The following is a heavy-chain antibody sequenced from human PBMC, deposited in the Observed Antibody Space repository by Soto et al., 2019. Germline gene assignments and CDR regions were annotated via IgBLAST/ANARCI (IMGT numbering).Heavy chain of an antibody. CDR2: INSGAGNT. V-gene: IGHV1-46*01. Sequence: AASVKVSCKASGYTFASFYVHWVRQAPGQGLEWMGVINSGAGNTAYAQKFQGRVTMTSDTSTSTLYMEMSSLRSEDTAVYYCARLATVTPPYYFDYWGQGTLVTVSS. J-gene: IGHJ4*02. D-gene: IGHD4-17*01. CDR1: GYTFASFY. CDR3: ARLATVTPPYYFDY.